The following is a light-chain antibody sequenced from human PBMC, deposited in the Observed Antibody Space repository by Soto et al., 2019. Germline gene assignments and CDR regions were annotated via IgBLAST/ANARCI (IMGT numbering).Light chain of an antibody. CDR1: QGISSW. CDR2: AAS. Sequence: DIQMTQSPSSASASVGDRVTITCRASQGISSWLVWYQQKPGKAPKLLIYAASSLQSGIPSRFSGSGSGTDFTLTISSLQPEDFATYYRQQANSFPYTFGQGTKVDIK. CDR3: QQANSFPYT. V-gene: IGKV1-12*01. J-gene: IGKJ2*01.